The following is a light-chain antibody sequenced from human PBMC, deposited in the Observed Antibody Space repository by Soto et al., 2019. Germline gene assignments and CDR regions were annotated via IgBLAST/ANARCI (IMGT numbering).Light chain of an antibody. J-gene: IGKJ1*01. Sequence: EIVLTQSPGTLSLSPGERATLSCRASQSVGSSYLAWYQQKPGQAPRLLIHGASSMATGIPDRFSGSGSGTEFTLTISRLESEDFAVYYCQYYGSSPPWTFGHGTKVEIK. V-gene: IGKV3-20*01. CDR3: QYYGSSPPWT. CDR1: QSVGSSY. CDR2: GAS.